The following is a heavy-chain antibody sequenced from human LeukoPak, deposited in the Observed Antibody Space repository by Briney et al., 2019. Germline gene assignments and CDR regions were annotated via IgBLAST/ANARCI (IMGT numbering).Heavy chain of an antibody. Sequence: ASVKVSCKASGYTFTSYAMHWVRPAPGQRLEWMGWINAGNGNTKYSQKFQGRVTITRDTSASTAYMELRSLRSDDTAVYYCARDEERPDNYDSGGYYAEWPNDYWGQGTLVTVSS. CDR2: INAGNGNT. D-gene: IGHD3-22*01. CDR1: GYTFTSYA. J-gene: IGHJ4*02. CDR3: ARDEERPDNYDSGGYYAEWPNDY. V-gene: IGHV1-3*01.